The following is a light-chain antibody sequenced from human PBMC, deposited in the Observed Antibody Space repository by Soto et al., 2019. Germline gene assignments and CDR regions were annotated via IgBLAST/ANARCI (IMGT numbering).Light chain of an antibody. CDR2: AVT. Sequence: QSALTQPASVSGSPGQSITISCTGTSSDIGGYNYVSWYQQDSGKAPKLIIYAVTDRPSGVSSRFSGSKSGNTAFLTISGLQAEDEADYYCTSYTRSSIYVFGTGTKVTVL. V-gene: IGLV2-14*01. J-gene: IGLJ1*01. CDR3: TSYTRSSIYV. CDR1: SSDIGGYNY.